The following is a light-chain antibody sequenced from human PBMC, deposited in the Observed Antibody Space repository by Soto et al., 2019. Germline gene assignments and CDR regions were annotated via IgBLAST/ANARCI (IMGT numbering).Light chain of an antibody. CDR2: VGTGGIVG. CDR1: SGYSNYK. CDR3: GADHGSGSNFVV. V-gene: IGLV9-49*01. Sequence: QLVLTQPPSASASLGASVTITCTLSSGYSNYKVDWYQQRPGKGPRFVMRVGTGGIVGSKGDGIPDRFSVLGSGLNRYLTIKNIQEEDESDYHCGADHGSGSNFVVFGGGTKLTVL. J-gene: IGLJ2*01.